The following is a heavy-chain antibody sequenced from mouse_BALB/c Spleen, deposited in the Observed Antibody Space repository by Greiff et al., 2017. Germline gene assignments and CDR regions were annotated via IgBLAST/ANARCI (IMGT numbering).Heavy chain of an antibody. D-gene: IGHD2-1*01. CDR1: GYSFTGYF. Sequence: EVMLVESGPELVKPEASVKISCKASGYSFTGYFMNWVKQSHGKSLEWIGRINPYNGDTFYNQKFKGKATLTVDKSSSTAHMELLSLTSEDSAVYYCGKGGNYKYYAMDYWGQGTSVTVSS. CDR2: INPYNGDT. J-gene: IGHJ4*01. V-gene: IGHV1-37*01. CDR3: GKGGNYKYYAMDY.